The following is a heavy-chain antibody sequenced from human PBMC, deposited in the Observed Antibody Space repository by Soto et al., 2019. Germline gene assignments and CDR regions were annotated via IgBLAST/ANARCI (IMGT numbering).Heavy chain of an antibody. J-gene: IGHJ6*02. CDR3: GRDGDYYGSGSYYYGMDV. V-gene: IGHV1-69*04. Sequence: ASVKVSCKASGGTFSSYTISWVRQAPGQGLEWMGRIIPILGIANYAQKFQGRVTITADKSTSTAYMELSSLRSEDTAVYYCGRDGDYYGSGSYYYGMDVWGQGTTVTVS. D-gene: IGHD3-10*01. CDR2: IIPILGIA. CDR1: GGTFSSYT.